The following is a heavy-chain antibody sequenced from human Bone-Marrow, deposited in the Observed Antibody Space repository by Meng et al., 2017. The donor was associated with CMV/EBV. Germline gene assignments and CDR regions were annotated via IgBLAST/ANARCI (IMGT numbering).Heavy chain of an antibody. Sequence: SETLSLTCNASGGSISSYYWSWIPQPPGKGLEWIGFMNSGGSANYNPSLRSRVTISVDMAKNQFSLRLCSVTAADTAVYFCARDPATGRRGHQFAYWGQGYLVNVSS. CDR2: MNSGGSA. J-gene: IGHJ4*02. V-gene: IGHV4-59*01. CDR3: ARDPATGRRGHQFAY. CDR1: GGSISSYY.